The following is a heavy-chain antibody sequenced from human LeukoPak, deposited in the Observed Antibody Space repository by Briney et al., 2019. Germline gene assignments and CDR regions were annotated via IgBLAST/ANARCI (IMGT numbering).Heavy chain of an antibody. CDR1: GFIFSHHG. Sequence: GGSLRLSCAASGFIFSHHGMHWVRQAPGKGLEWVAVIWSDGTNRFYADSVKGRFTISRDNCQNTVFLQMNSLTVKDTATYYCARDAQRGFDYSNSLKNWGHGTLVTVSS. V-gene: IGHV3-33*01. D-gene: IGHD4-11*01. CDR2: IWSDGTNR. CDR3: ARDAQRGFDYSNSLKN. J-gene: IGHJ4*01.